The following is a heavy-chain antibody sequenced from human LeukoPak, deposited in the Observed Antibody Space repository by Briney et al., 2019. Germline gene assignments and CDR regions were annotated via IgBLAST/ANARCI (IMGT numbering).Heavy chain of an antibody. V-gene: IGHV4-59*01. D-gene: IGHD2-15*01. CDR2: IYYNGTT. J-gene: IGHJ4*02. Sequence: SETLSLTCTVSGGSIRYYYWRWIRHSPGKGLEWIGYIYYNGTTNYNPSLKSRVTISVDMSKNQFSLKMSSVTAADTAVYYCARKGGLFDYWGQGRLVTVSS. CDR1: GGSIRYYY. CDR3: ARKGGLFDY.